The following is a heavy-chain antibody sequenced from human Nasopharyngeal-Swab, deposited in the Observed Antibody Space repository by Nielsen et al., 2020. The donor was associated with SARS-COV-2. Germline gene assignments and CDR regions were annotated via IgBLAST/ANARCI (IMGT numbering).Heavy chain of an antibody. CDR2: IIPMFGTA. CDR3: ARTHPRSCTDGVCFRSQVYNWFDP. J-gene: IGHJ5*02. Sequence: SVKVSCKASGDTFSSSAITWVRQAPGQGLEWMGGIIPMFGTADYAQKFQGRVTITADRSTSTAYMEMNSLRSEDTAVYYCARTHPRSCTDGVCFRSQVYNWFDPWGQGTLVTVSS. V-gene: IGHV1-69*06. CDR1: GDTFSSSA. D-gene: IGHD2-8*01.